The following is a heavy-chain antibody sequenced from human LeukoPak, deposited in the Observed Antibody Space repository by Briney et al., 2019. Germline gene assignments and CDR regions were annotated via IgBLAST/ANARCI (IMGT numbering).Heavy chain of an antibody. J-gene: IGHJ4*02. V-gene: IGHV6-1*01. Sequence: SQTLSLTCAISGDSVSNNSAAWNWIRQSPSRGLEWLGRTYYRSKWYNDYAVSVKSRITINPDTSKNQFSLQLNSVTPEDTAVYYCARDSPGDLAVAGTFDYWGQGTLVTVSS. CDR1: GDSVSNNSAA. D-gene: IGHD6-19*01. CDR3: ARDSPGDLAVAGTFDY. CDR2: TYYRSKWYN.